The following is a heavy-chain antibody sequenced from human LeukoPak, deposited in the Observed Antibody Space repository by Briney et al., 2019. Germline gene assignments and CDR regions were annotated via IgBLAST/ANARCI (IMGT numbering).Heavy chain of an antibody. Sequence: PSETLSLTCAVYGGSFSVYYWSWIRQPPGKGLEWIGEINHSGNTNYNPSLKSRVTISVDTSKNQFSLKLSSVTAADTAVYYCARPNQWLVKGYLDLWGRGTLVTVSS. CDR1: GGSFSVYY. CDR3: ARPNQWLVKGYLDL. J-gene: IGHJ2*01. V-gene: IGHV4-34*01. CDR2: INHSGNT. D-gene: IGHD6-19*01.